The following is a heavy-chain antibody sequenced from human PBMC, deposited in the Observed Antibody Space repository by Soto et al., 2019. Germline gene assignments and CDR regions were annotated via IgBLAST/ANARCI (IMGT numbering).Heavy chain of an antibody. CDR3: AKSPGVPTPTSCYSCYFDY. Sequence: GGSLRLSCAASGFTFSSYGMHWVRQAPGKGLEWVAVISYDGSNKYYADSVKGRFTISRDNSKNTLYLQMNSLRAEDTAVYYCAKSPGVPTPTSCYSCYFDYWGQGTLVTVSS. CDR2: ISYDGSNK. V-gene: IGHV3-30*18. D-gene: IGHD2-2*01. J-gene: IGHJ4*02. CDR1: GFTFSSYG.